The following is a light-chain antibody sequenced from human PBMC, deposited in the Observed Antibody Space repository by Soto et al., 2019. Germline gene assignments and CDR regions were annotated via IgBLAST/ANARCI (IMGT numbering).Light chain of an antibody. V-gene: IGKV1-5*01. CDR2: DAS. CDR1: QSISSW. J-gene: IGKJ1*01. Sequence: DIQMTQYPSTLSASVGDRVTITCRASQSISSWLDWYQQKPGKAPKLLIYDASSLESGVPSRFSGSGSGTEFTLTISSLQPDDFATYYCQQYNSYSTFGQGTKVDIK. CDR3: QQYNSYST.